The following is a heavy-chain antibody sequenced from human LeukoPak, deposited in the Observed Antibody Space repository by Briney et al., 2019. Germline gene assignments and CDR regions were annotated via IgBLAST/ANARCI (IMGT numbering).Heavy chain of an antibody. CDR3: ARGRHLDY. CDR1: GGSISSDVYS. J-gene: IGHJ4*02. V-gene: IGHV4-31*11. CDR2: ICYSGNT. Sequence: SQTLSLTCAVSGGSISSDVYSWTWIRQHPGKGLEWLGYICYSGNTFYNPSLRSRVSISVDTSKNQFSLRLSSVTAADSAVYYCARGRHLDYWGQGTLVTVSS.